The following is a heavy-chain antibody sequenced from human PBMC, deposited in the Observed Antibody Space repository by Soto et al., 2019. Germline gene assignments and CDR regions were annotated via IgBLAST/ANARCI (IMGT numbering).Heavy chain of an antibody. CDR1: GFTFSSYA. CDR2: ISGSGGST. V-gene: IGHV3-23*01. Sequence: EVQLLESGGGLVQPGGSLRLSCAASGFTFSSYAMSWVRQAPGKGLEWVSAISGSGGSTYYADSVKGRFTISRDNSKNTLYLQMNSLRAEDTAVYYCAKGGLWFGELWDYYYYYGMDVWGQGTTVTVSS. CDR3: AKGGLWFGELWDYYYYYGMDV. D-gene: IGHD3-10*01. J-gene: IGHJ6*02.